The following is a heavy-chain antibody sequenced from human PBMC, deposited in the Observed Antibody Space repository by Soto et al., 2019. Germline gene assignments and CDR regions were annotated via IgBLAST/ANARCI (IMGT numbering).Heavy chain of an antibody. CDR1: GDFLSSGVSS. Sequence: SETLSLTCTVSGDFLSSGVSSWSWIRQPPGKGLEWIGYIYYNGSTSYNPSLKSRVTISVDTSKNQFSLKLSSVTAADTAVYYCAREEGYNYGPTYYYYGMDVWGQGTTVT. V-gene: IGHV4-30-4*01. D-gene: IGHD5-18*01. CDR2: IYYNGST. J-gene: IGHJ6*02. CDR3: AREEGYNYGPTYYYYGMDV.